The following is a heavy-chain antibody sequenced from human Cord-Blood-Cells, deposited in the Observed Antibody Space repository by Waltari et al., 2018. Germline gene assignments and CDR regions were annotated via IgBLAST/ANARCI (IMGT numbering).Heavy chain of an antibody. V-gene: IGHV1-8*01. CDR2: MNPNSGNT. J-gene: IGHJ4*02. D-gene: IGHD2-2*01. CDR1: GYTSTSHD. CDR3: ARGVVVPAAMLDY. Sequence: QVQLVQSGAEVKKPGASVKVSCKASGYTSTSHDINWVLQATGQGLEWMGWMNPNSGNTGYAQKFPGRVTMTRNTSISTAYMELSSLRSEDTAVYYCARGVVVPAAMLDYWGQGTLVTVSS.